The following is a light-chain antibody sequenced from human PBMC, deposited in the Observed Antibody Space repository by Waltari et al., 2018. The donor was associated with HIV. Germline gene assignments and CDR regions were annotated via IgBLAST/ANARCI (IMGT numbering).Light chain of an antibody. CDR1: RIGTKS. CDR3: EVWDETRNHVV. Sequence: YVLPQPPSVSVAPGKTPTITCGGDRIGTKSVHWYQQKSGQAPQLIIYYDSDRPSGIPERFSGSNSGSTATLTISRVEAGDEADYYCEVWDETRNHVVFGGGTKLFAL. V-gene: IGLV3-21*04. J-gene: IGLJ2*01. CDR2: YDS.